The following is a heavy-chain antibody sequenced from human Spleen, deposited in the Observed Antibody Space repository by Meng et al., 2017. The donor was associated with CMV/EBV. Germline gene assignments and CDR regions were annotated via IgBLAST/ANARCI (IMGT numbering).Heavy chain of an antibody. CDR3: ARDLINYGSGSYAGSP. J-gene: IGHJ5*02. Sequence: SETLSLTCTVSGYSISSGYYWGWIRQPPGKGLEWIGSIYHSGSTYYNPSLKSRVTISADTSKNQFSLKLSSVTAADTAVYYCARDLINYGSGSYAGSPWGQGTLVTVSS. D-gene: IGHD3-10*01. CDR2: IYHSGST. V-gene: IGHV4-38-2*02. CDR1: GYSISSGYY.